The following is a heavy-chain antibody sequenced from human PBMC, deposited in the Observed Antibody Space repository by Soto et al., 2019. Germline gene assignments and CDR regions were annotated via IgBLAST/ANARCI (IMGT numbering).Heavy chain of an antibody. CDR1: GGSFSGYY. CDR2: INHSGST. CDR3: ARSLANYYGSGSFRIDY. V-gene: IGHV4-34*01. J-gene: IGHJ4*02. D-gene: IGHD3-10*01. Sequence: PSETLSLTCAVYGGSFSGYYWSWIRQPPGKGLEWIGEINHSGSTNYNPSLKSRVTISVDTSKNQFSLKLSSVTAADTAVYYCARSLANYYGSGSFRIDYWGQGTLVTVSS.